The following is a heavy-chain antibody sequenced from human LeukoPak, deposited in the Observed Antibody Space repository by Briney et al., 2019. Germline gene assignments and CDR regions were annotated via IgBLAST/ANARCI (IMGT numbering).Heavy chain of an antibody. J-gene: IGHJ5*02. V-gene: IGHV1-46*01. CDR1: GYTFTSYY. D-gene: IGHD1-26*01. CDR2: INPSGGST. Sequence: ASVKVSCKASGYTFTSYYMHWVRQAPGQGLEWMGIINPSGGSTSYAQKFQGRVTMTRDTSTSTVYMELSSLRSEDTAVYCCAREGGSYRWFDPWGQGTLVTVSS. CDR3: AREGGSYRWFDP.